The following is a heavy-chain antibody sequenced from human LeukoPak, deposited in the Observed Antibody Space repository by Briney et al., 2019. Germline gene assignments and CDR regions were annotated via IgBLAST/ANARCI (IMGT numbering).Heavy chain of an antibody. V-gene: IGHV4-39*01. J-gene: IGHJ5*02. Sequence: SETLSLTCTVSGGPISSSSYYWGWIRQPPGKGLEWIGSIYYSGSTYYNPSLKSRVTISVDTSKNQFSLKLSSVTAADTAVYYCARHEYSGSYYGLSWFDPWGQGTLVTVSS. CDR1: GGPISSSSYY. CDR2: IYYSGST. D-gene: IGHD1-26*01. CDR3: ARHEYSGSYYGLSWFDP.